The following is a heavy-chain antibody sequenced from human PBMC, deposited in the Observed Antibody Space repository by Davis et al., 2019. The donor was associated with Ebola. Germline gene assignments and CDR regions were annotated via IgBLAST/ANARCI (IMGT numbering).Heavy chain of an antibody. CDR2: ISSSSSYT. Sequence: GGSLRLSCAASGFTFSDYYMSWIRQAPGKGLEWVSYISSSSSYTNYADSVKGRFTISRDNSKNTLFLQMNTLRAEDAAVYYCAGGTRSGWHLEYLGQGTLVTVSS. CDR1: GFTFSDYY. V-gene: IGHV3-11*05. J-gene: IGHJ4*02. D-gene: IGHD6-19*01. CDR3: AGGTRSGWHLEY.